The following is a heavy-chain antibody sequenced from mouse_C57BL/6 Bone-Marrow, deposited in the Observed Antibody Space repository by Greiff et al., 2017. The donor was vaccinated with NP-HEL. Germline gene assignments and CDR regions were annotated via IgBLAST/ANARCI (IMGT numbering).Heavy chain of an antibody. D-gene: IGHD1-1*01. CDR1: GYTFTDYY. Sequence: VQLQQSGPELVKPGASVKISCKASGYTFTDYYINWVKQRPGQGLEWIGWIFPGSGSTYYNEKFKGKATLTVDKSSSTAYMLLSSLTSEDSAVYFCARSGTTGVATRYFDVWGTGTTVTVSS. V-gene: IGHV1-75*01. CDR3: ARSGTTGVATRYFDV. CDR2: IFPGSGST. J-gene: IGHJ1*03.